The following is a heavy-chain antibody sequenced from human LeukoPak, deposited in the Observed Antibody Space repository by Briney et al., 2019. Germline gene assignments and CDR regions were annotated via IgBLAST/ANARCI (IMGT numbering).Heavy chain of an antibody. CDR2: ITAYNGNT. V-gene: IGHV1-18*01. J-gene: IGHJ4*02. CDR1: GDIFSMYG. D-gene: IGHD1-26*01. CDR3: ASAVVGATMSFDY. Sequence: ASVKVSCKAYGDIFSMYGIGWVRQAPGLGLGWMGRITAYNGNTNYAQKFQGRVTMTTDTSTSTAYMEVRSLTSDDTAVYYCASAVVGATMSFDYWGQGILVTVSS.